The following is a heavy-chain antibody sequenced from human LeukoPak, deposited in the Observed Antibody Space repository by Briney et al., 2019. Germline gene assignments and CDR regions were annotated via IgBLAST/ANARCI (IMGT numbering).Heavy chain of an antibody. V-gene: IGHV4-4*07. Sequence: AETLSLTCSVSGGSISTYYWNWIRQPAGKGLEWIGRIYTSGSTNYNPSLKSRVTISVDKSKNQFSLKLSSVTAADTAVYYCARARLAVAGTIFDYWGQGTLVTVSS. CDR1: GGSISTYY. CDR3: ARARLAVAGTIFDY. J-gene: IGHJ4*02. D-gene: IGHD6-19*01. CDR2: IYTSGST.